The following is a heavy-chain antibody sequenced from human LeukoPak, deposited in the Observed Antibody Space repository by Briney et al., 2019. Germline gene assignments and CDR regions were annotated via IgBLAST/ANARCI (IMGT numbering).Heavy chain of an antibody. D-gene: IGHD2-2*01. CDR2: ISTTSNYI. Sequence: GGSLRLSCAASGFTFSSYNMKWVRQAPGKGLEWVSFISTTSNYIYYADFVKGRFTISRDNAKNSLYLQMNSLRGEDAALYYCARAGVCSTTSCDGGIDYWGQGTLVTVSS. J-gene: IGHJ4*02. V-gene: IGHV3-21*06. CDR3: ARAGVCSTTSCDGGIDY. CDR1: GFTFSSYN.